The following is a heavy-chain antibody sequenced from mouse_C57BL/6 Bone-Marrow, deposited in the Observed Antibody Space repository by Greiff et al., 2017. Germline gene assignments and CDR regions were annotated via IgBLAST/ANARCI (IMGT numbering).Heavy chain of an antibody. CDR3: AMYGNYEDAMDY. D-gene: IGHD2-10*02. CDR2: IYPGDGDT. CDR1: GYAFSSSW. Sequence: QVQLQQSGPELVKPGASVKISCKASGYAFSSSWMNWVKQRPGKGLEWIGRIYPGDGDTNYNGKFKGKATLTADKSSSTAYMQLSSLTSEDSAVYVCAMYGNYEDAMDYWGQGTSVTVSS. J-gene: IGHJ4*01. V-gene: IGHV1-82*01.